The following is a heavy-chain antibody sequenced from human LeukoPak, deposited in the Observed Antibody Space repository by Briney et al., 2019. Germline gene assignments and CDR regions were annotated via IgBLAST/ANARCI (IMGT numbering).Heavy chain of an antibody. CDR3: ARDSSGWLDYFDY. CDR1: GYSISSGYY. Sequence: SETLSLTCTVSGYSISSGYYWGWIRPPPGKGLEWIGSIYHSGSTYYNPSLKSRVTISVDTSKNQFSLKLSSVTAADTAVYYCARDSSGWLDYFDYWGQGTLVTVSS. J-gene: IGHJ4*02. V-gene: IGHV4-38-2*02. CDR2: IYHSGST. D-gene: IGHD6-19*01.